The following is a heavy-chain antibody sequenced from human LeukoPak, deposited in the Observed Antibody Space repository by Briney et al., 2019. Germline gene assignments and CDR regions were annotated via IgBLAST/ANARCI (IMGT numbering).Heavy chain of an antibody. CDR1: GFTVKDNF. V-gene: IGHV3-23*01. CDR2: ISGSGGST. D-gene: IGHD2-2*01. J-gene: IGHJ5*02. CDR3: AKEQYRYNWFDP. Sequence: PGGSLRLSCAASGFTVKDNFMSWVRQAPGKGLEWVSAISGSGGSTYYADSVKGRFTISRDNSKNTLYLQMNSLRAEDTAVYYCAKEQYRYNWFDPWGQGTLVTVSS.